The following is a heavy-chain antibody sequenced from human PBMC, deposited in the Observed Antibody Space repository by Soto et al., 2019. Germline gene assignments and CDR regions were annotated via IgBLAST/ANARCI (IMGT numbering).Heavy chain of an antibody. CDR2: MNPNSGNT. V-gene: IGHV1-8*01. Sequence: ASVKVSCKASGYTFTSYDINWVRQATGQGLEWMGWMNPNSGNTGYAQKFQGRVTMTRNTSISTAYMELGSLRSEDTAGYYCARGLPRHMDYYYYYMDVWGKGTTVTVSS. J-gene: IGHJ6*03. CDR1: GYTFTSYD. CDR3: ARGLPRHMDYYYYYMDV.